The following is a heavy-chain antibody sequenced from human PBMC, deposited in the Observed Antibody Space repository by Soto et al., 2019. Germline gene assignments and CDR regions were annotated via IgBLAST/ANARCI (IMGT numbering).Heavy chain of an antibody. Sequence: GGSLRLSCAASGFTFSSYAMSWVRQAPGKGLEWVSAISGSGGGTYYADSVKGRFTISRDNSKNTLYLQMNSLRAEDTAVYYCAKTRSVGDSSGYYYGENWFDPWGQGTLVTVSS. CDR3: AKTRSVGDSSGYYYGENWFDP. J-gene: IGHJ5*02. CDR2: ISGSGGGT. CDR1: GFTFSSYA. V-gene: IGHV3-23*01. D-gene: IGHD3-22*01.